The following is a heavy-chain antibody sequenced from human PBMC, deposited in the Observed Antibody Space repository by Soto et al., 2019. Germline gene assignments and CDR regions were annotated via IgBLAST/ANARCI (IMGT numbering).Heavy chain of an antibody. J-gene: IGHJ5*01. CDR1: SDSMTSYY. Sequence: AETLAITFPVSSDSMTSYYWSWIRQPPGKVLGFIGYIYHSGITNYNPSPKSRVTISLATSKTQFSLRLSSVTAADTAVYYCAIMSIFYFLDSWGQGTLVPAPQ. D-gene: IGHD3-3*02. CDR3: AIMSIFYFLDS. CDR2: IYHSGIT. V-gene: IGHV4-59*01.